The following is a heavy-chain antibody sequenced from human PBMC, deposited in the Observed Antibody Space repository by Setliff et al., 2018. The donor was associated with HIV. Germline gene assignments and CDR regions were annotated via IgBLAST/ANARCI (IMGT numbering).Heavy chain of an antibody. V-gene: IGHV3-74*01. CDR1: GLTFSNYW. CDR3: ARGVATNLDP. Sequence: GGSLRLSCVASGLTFSNYWMHWVRQAPGKGLVWVSRIDSDGSDTDYADSVRGRFTISRDNAKNTLYLQMNSLRAEDTAVYYCARGVATNLDPWGQGSLVTVSS. CDR2: IDSDGSDT. J-gene: IGHJ5*02. D-gene: IGHD5-12*01.